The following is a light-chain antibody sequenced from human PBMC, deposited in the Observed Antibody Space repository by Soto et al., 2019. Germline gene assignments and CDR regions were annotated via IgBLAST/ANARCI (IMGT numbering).Light chain of an antibody. CDR2: HVT. J-gene: IGLJ1*01. Sequence: QSVLTQPASVSGSPGQSITISCTGTSSDVGGYNYVSWYQQHPGTAPKLMIYHVTYRPSGVSNRYSGSKSGNSASLTISGLQADDEADYYCCSLTTSHTYVFGSGTKVTVL. CDR3: CSLTTSHTYV. V-gene: IGLV2-14*03. CDR1: SSDVGGYNY.